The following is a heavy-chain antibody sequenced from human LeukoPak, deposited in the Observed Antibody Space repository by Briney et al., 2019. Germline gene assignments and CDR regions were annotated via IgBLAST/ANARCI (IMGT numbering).Heavy chain of an antibody. V-gene: IGHV6-1*01. D-gene: IGHD1-26*01. CDR3: TWSPDGSYPDC. Sequence: SQTLSLTCAISGDSVSSNVAAWNWIRQSPSRGLEWLGRTYYRSKWVSDFAASVNGRMIINADTSKNQFSLHLSAVTPEDTAVYSCTWSPDGSYPDCWGQGTLVTVSS. J-gene: IGHJ4*02. CDR1: GDSVSSNVAA. CDR2: TYYRSKWVS.